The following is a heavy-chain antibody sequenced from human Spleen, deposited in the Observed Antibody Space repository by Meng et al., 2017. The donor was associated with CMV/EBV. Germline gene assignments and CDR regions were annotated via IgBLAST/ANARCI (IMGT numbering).Heavy chain of an antibody. Sequence: SETLSLTCSVSGGSIRSYYWSWIRQPPGKGLEWNGSIYHSGSTYYNPSLKSRVIISVDMSKNQFSLKLNSVTAADTAVYYCARIGYSSSLFDYWGQGTLVTVSS. J-gene: IGHJ4*02. CDR1: GGSIRSYY. D-gene: IGHD6-6*01. V-gene: IGHV4-38-2*02. CDR2: IYHSGST. CDR3: ARIGYSSSLFDY.